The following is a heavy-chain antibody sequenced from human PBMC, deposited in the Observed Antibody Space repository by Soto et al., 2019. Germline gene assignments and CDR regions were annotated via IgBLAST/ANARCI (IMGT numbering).Heavy chain of an antibody. Sequence: WGSLRLSCAASGFTFSSYGMHWVRQAPGKGLEWVSAISGSGGSTYYADSVKGRFTISRDNSKNTLYLQMNSLRAEDTAVYYCAKRDIVHPAPFDYWGQGTLVTVSS. J-gene: IGHJ4*02. CDR3: AKRDIVHPAPFDY. CDR1: GFTFSSYG. CDR2: ISGSGGST. V-gene: IGHV3-23*01. D-gene: IGHD5-12*01.